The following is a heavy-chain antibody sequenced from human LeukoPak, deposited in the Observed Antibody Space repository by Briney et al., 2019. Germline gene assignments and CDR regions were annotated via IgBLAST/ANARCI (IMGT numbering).Heavy chain of an antibody. Sequence: KPSETLSLTCTVSGVSISSYYWNWLRQPPGKGLEGIGYIYYSGSTNYNPSLKSRVTISVDTSKNQFSLKLSSVTAADTAVYYCARVGFGEFKTFILDYWGQGTLVTVSS. V-gene: IGHV4-59*01. D-gene: IGHD3-10*01. CDR3: ARVGFGEFKTFILDY. CDR2: IYYSGST. CDR1: GVSISSYY. J-gene: IGHJ4*02.